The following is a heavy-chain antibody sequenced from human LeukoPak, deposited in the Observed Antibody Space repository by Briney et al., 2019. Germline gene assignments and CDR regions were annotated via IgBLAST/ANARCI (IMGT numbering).Heavy chain of an antibody. Sequence: SETLSLTCTVSGGSISRSSYCWGWIRQPPGKGLEWIGSIYYSGSTYYNPSLKSRVTISVDTSKNQFSLKLSSVTAADTAVYYCARTDPNYLASSGYYASFVYWGQGTLVTVSS. D-gene: IGHD3-22*01. CDR2: IYYSGST. CDR1: GGSISRSSYC. J-gene: IGHJ4*02. CDR3: ARTDPNYLASSGYYASFVY. V-gene: IGHV4-39*01.